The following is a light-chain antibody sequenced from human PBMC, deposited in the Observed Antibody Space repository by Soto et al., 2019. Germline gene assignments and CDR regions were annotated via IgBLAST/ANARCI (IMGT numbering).Light chain of an antibody. V-gene: IGLV2-23*02. CDR1: SSDVGSYNL. CDR3: DSCAGFNTVI. J-gene: IGLJ2*01. Sequence: QSALTQPASGSVSPGQSSTISCTGTSSDVGSYNLVSWYQQHPGKAPNLRISAVTKPPAGVSSRFSGCKSGNAASLTISGLEAEDEADYYCDSCAGFNTVIVGGGTKLTVL. CDR2: AVT.